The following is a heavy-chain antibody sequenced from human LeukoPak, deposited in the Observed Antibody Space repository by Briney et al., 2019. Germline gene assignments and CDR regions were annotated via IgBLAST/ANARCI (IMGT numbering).Heavy chain of an antibody. CDR1: GGSISSSSYY. Sequence: SETLSLTWTVSGGSISSSSYYWGWFRQPPGKGLEWIGYIYYNGFTRYNPSLKSRVTISGDTSKNQFSLKVSSVTAADTAVYYCARIGREPRPNWFDPWAREPLSSSPQ. V-gene: IGHV4-39*07. CDR2: IYYNGFT. J-gene: IGHJ5*02. D-gene: IGHD1-14*01. CDR3: ARIGREPRPNWFDP.